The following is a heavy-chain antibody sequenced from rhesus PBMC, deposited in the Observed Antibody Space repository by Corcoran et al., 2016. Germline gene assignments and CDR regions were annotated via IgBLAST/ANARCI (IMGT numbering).Heavy chain of an antibody. CDR1: GFTFDDYA. Sequence: EVQLVESGGGVVQPGGSLRLSCAASGFTFDDYAMHWVRQAPGKGLEWVSCISWSGGSTYNADSGKGQVTISRDNAKNSLYLQMGSLRAEDTALYYCAREWTTGVIMMGGFDYWGQGVLVTVSS. V-gene: IGHV3-201*01. J-gene: IGHJ4*01. CDR3: AREWTTGVIMMGGFDY. CDR2: ISWSGGST. D-gene: IGHD3-34*01.